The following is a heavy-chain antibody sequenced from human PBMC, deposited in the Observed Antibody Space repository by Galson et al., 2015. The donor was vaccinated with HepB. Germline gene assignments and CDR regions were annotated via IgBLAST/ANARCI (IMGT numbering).Heavy chain of an antibody. CDR1: GFTFSSYS. CDR2: ISSSGSYI. CDR3: ARDREVRGVINYYYGMDV. Sequence: SLRLSCAASGFTFSSYSMNWVRQAPGKGLERVSSISSSGSYIYYADSVRGRFTISRDNAKNSLYLQMNSLRAEDTAVYYCARDREVRGVINYYYGMDVWGQGTTVTVSS. J-gene: IGHJ6*02. V-gene: IGHV3-21*01. D-gene: IGHD3-10*01.